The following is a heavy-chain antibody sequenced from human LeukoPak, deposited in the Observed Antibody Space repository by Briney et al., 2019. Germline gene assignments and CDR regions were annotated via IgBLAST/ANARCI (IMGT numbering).Heavy chain of an antibody. CDR2: MNPNSGNT. CDR3: ARSRPRDNWNFDY. CDR1: GYTFTSYD. D-gene: IGHD1-20*01. Sequence: ASVKVSCKASGYTFTSYDINRVRQATGQGLEWMGWMNPNSGNTGYAQKFQGRVTMTRNTSISTAYMELSSLRSEDTAVYYCARSRPRDNWNFDYWGQGTLVTVSS. J-gene: IGHJ4*02. V-gene: IGHV1-8*01.